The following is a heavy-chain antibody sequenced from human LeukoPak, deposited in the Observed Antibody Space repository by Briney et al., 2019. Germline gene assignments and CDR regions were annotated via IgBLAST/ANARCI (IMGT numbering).Heavy chain of an antibody. CDR1: GFTFGDYA. CDR3: TRTAVAGLGMRTFDY. J-gene: IGHJ4*02. CDR2: IRSKAYGGTT. V-gene: IGHV3-49*04. D-gene: IGHD6-19*01. Sequence: GGSLRLSCTASGFTFGDYAMSWVRQAPGKGLEWVGFIRSKAYGGTTEYAAPVKGRFTISRDDSKSIAYLQMNSLKTEDTAVYYCTRTAVAGLGMRTFDYWGQGTLVTVSS.